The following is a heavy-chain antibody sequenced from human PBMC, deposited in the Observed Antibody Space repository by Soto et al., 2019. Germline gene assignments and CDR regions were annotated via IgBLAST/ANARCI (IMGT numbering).Heavy chain of an antibody. D-gene: IGHD3-3*01. CDR1: GGSISSGGYY. Sequence: SETLSLTCTVSGGSISSGGYYWSWIRQHPGKGLEWIGYIYYSGSTYYNPSLKSRVTISVDTSKNQFSLKLSSVTAADTAVYYCARGSLSDFWSGYYNNWFDPWGQGTLVTVSS. V-gene: IGHV4-31*03. CDR3: ARGSLSDFWSGYYNNWFDP. J-gene: IGHJ5*02. CDR2: IYYSGST.